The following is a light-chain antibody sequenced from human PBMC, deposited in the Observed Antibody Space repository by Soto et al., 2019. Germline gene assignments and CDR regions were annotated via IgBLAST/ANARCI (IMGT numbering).Light chain of an antibody. V-gene: IGKV3-11*01. Sequence: EIVLTQSPATLSLSPGERAALSCRASQSVSTYLAWNQQKPGQAPRLLIYGASNRATGIPGRFSGSGFGTDFTLTISSLEPEDFVVYYCQQRSNWITFGQGIRLEIK. CDR2: GAS. CDR1: QSVSTY. J-gene: IGKJ5*01. CDR3: QQRSNWIT.